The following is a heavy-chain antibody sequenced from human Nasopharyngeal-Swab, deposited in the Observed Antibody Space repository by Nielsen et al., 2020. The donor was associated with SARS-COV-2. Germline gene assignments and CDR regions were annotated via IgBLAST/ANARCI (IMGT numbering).Heavy chain of an antibody. CDR3: ARGFNNGPFGN. V-gene: IGHV3-20*04. CDR1: GSTFGDYG. Sequence: GGSLRLSCAASGSTFGDYGMSWVRQDPGKGLQWVSGINRNGGSSGYADSVKGRFTISRDNARNSLYLQMNSLRAEDTALYYCARGFNNGPFGNWGQGTLVTVSS. CDR2: INRNGGSS. J-gene: IGHJ4*02. D-gene: IGHD1/OR15-1a*01.